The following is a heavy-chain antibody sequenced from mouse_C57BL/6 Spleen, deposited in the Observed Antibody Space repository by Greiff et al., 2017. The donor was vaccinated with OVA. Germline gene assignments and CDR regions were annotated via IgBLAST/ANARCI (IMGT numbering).Heavy chain of an antibody. J-gene: IGHJ3*01. CDR3: AKGYGSRTWFAY. V-gene: IGHV1-52*01. Sequence: QVQLQQSGAELVRPGSSVKLSCKASGYTFTSYWMHWVKQRPIQGLEWIGNIDPSDSETHYNQKFKDKATLTVDKSSSTAYMQLSSLTSEDSAVYYCAKGYGSRTWFAYWGQGSLVTVSA. CDR2: IDPSDSET. D-gene: IGHD1-1*01. CDR1: GYTFTSYW.